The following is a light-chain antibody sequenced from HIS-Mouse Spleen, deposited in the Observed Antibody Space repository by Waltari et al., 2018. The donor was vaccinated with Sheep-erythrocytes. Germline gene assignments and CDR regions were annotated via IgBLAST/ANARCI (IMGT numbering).Light chain of an antibody. J-gene: IGLJ3*02. CDR3: CSYAGSSTPWV. Sequence: QSVLTQPPSASGTPWQRVTISCSGSSSNIGINYVYWYQQLPGTAPKLLIYRNNQRPSGVPDRVYGSTSGTYASLAISGLRSEDEADYYCCSYAGSSTPWVFGGGTKLTVL. CDR1: SSNIGINY. V-gene: IGLV1-47*01. CDR2: RNN.